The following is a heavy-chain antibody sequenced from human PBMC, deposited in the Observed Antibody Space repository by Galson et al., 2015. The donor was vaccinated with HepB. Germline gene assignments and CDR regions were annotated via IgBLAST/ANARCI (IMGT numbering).Heavy chain of an antibody. J-gene: IGHJ3*02. D-gene: IGHD6-13*01. V-gene: IGHV3-30*01. CDR2: ISNDGSNK. CDR1: RFTFSSYA. Sequence: SLRLSCAASRFTFSSYAMHWVRQAPGKGLEWVAVISNDGSNKYYADSVRGRFTISRDNSKKTLYLQMNSLRGEDTAVYYCARDRMPAAGFDAFDMWGQGTM. CDR3: ARDRMPAAGFDAFDM.